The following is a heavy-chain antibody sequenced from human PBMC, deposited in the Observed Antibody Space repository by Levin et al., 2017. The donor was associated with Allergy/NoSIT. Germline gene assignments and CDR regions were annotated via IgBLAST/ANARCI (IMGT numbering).Heavy chain of an antibody. V-gene: IGHV3-23*01. CDR1: GFTFSSNG. J-gene: IGHJ4*02. CDR2: ISRSASRT. Sequence: GGSLRLSCAASGFTFSSNGMTWVRQTPGKGLEWVASISRSASRTYYADSVKGRFTISRDNSKNTLSLQMSSLRAEDTAIYCCATGYSSSYYSFVYWGQGTQVTVSS. CDR3: ATGYSSSYYSFVY. D-gene: IGHD2-2*01.